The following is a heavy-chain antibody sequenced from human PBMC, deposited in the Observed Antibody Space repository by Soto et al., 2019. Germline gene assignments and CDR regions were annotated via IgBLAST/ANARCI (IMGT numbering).Heavy chain of an antibody. J-gene: IGHJ4*02. D-gene: IGHD6-19*01. CDR1: GGSFSGYY. CDR3: ARGLPSIDIAVAGTGEFDY. Sequence: SETLSLTCAVYGGSFSGYYWSWIRQPPGKGLEWIGEINHSGSTNYNPSLKSRVTISVDTSKNQFSLKLSSETAADAAVYYCARGLPSIDIAVAGTGEFDYWGQGTLVTVSS. CDR2: INHSGST. V-gene: IGHV4-34*01.